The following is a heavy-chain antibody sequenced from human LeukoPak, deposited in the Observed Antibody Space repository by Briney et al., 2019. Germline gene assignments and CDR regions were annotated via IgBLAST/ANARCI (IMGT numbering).Heavy chain of an antibody. CDR3: AKDNFPQQLVPFDY. CDR1: GFTFSSDG. V-gene: IGHV3-30*18. J-gene: IGHJ4*02. D-gene: IGHD6-13*01. CDR2: ISYDGSNK. Sequence: PGRSLRLSCAASGFTFSSDGMHWVRQAPGKGLEWVAVISYDGSNKYYADSVKGRFTISRDNSKNTLYLQMNSLRAEDTAVYYCAKDNFPQQLVPFDYWGQGTLVTVSS.